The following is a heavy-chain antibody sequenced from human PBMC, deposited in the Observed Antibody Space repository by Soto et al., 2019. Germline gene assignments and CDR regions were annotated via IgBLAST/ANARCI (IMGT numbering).Heavy chain of an antibody. D-gene: IGHD2-2*01. Sequence: SETLSLTCSVSGGSINYNSYYWGWIRQPPGKGLEWVGGIFYTGTTHYSPSLKDRVTISVDTSKNSFSLNLTSVTAADTAVYFCARLVVVAPVANAWGQGTLVTVSS. V-gene: IGHV4-39*02. CDR1: GGSINYNSYY. CDR2: IFYTGTT. CDR3: ARLVVVAPVANA. J-gene: IGHJ5*02.